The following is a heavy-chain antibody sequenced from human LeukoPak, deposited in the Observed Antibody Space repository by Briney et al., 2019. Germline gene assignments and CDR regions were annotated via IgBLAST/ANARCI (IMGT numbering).Heavy chain of an antibody. J-gene: IGHJ6*02. V-gene: IGHV3-15*01. Sequence: GGSLRLSCAASGFTFSNAWMSLVRQAPGKGLEWVGRIKSKTDGGTTDYAAPVKGRFTISRDDSKNTLYLQMNSLKTEDTAVYYCTTDREGVTTVTRWDYYYGMDVWGQGTTVTVSS. CDR1: GFTFSNAW. D-gene: IGHD4-17*01. CDR2: IKSKTDGGTT. CDR3: TTDREGVTTVTRWDYYYGMDV.